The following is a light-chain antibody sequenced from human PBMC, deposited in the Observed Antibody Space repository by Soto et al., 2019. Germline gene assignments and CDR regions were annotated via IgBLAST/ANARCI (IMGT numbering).Light chain of an antibody. V-gene: IGKV1-39*01. J-gene: IGKJ2*01. CDR3: QESHST. CDR2: AAS. Sequence: DAQMTQSPSYLSASVGDSVTITCRASQSIGTYLDWYQHKPGKAPKLLIYAASSLQSGVPSRFSGSGSGTDFTLTISSLQPEDFATYYCQESHSTFGQGTKMEIK. CDR1: QSIGTY.